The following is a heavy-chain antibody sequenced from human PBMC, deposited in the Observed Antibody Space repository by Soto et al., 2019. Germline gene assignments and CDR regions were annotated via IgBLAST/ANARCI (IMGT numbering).Heavy chain of an antibody. CDR3: ARVIYSRDFWSGYYYYYGMDV. Sequence: HPGGSLRLSCAASGFTFSSYWMHWVRQAPGKGLVWVSRINSDGSSTSYADSVKGRFTISRDNAKNTLYLQMNSLRAEDTAVYYCARVIYSRDFWSGYYYYYGMDVWGQGTTVTVSS. CDR2: INSDGSST. CDR1: GFTFSSYW. D-gene: IGHD3-3*01. V-gene: IGHV3-74*01. J-gene: IGHJ6*02.